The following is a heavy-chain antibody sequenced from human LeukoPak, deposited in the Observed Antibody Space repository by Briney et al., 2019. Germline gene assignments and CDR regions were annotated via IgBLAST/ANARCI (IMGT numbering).Heavy chain of an antibody. CDR2: IYYSGST. J-gene: IGHJ5*02. Sequence: SETLSLTCTVSGGSISSYYWSWIRQPPGKGLEWVGYIYYSGSTNYNPSLKSRVTISVDTSKNQFSLKLSSVTAADTAVYYCARQDIVVVPAAIPGPGWFDPWGQGTLVTVSS. D-gene: IGHD2-2*01. V-gene: IGHV4-59*08. CDR1: GGSISSYY. CDR3: ARQDIVVVPAAIPGPGWFDP.